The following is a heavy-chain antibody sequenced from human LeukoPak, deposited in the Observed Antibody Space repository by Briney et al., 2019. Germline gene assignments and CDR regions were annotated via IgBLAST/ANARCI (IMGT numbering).Heavy chain of an antibody. CDR2: IWYDGSNK. Sequence: PGGSLRLSCAASGFTFSSYGMHWVRQAPGKGLEWVAVIWYDGSNKYYADSAKGRFTISRDNSKNTLYLQMNSLRAEDTAVYYCAKDTGAYGGDMDVWGKGTTVTVSS. CDR1: GFTFSSYG. V-gene: IGHV3-33*06. J-gene: IGHJ6*03. D-gene: IGHD3-16*01. CDR3: AKDTGAYGGDMDV.